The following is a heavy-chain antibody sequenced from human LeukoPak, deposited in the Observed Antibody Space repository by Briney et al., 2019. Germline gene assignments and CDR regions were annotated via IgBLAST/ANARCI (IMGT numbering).Heavy chain of an antibody. CDR3: VRGAPRRDGYNSPFDY. D-gene: IGHD5-24*01. CDR2: ILSDGSKE. J-gene: IGHJ4*02. CDR1: GFTFSSYG. V-gene: IGHV3-33*01. Sequence: GGSLRLSCAASGFTFSSYGMHWVRQAPGKGLEWVAVILSDGSKEFYTDSVKGRFTISRDNSKNTLYLQMNSLRAEDTAVYYCVRGAPRRDGYNSPFDYWGQGTLVTVSS.